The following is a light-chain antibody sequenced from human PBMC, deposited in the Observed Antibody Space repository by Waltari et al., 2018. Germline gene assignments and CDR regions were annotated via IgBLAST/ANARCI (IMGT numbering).Light chain of an antibody. CDR1: QGVSSY. V-gene: IGKV1-9*01. CDR2: AAS. Sequence: DIQLTQSPSFLSASVGDRVTITCRASQGVSSYLAWYQLKPGTAPKLLLYAASTLQSGVPSRFSGSGSGTEFTLTISSLQPEDCAAYYCQQLNSFPPTFGPGTKVDIK. CDR3: QQLNSFPPT. J-gene: IGKJ3*01.